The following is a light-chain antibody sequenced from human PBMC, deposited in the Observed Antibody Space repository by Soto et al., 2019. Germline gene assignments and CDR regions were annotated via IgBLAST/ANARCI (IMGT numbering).Light chain of an antibody. V-gene: IGKV1-27*01. CDR1: QGISNY. J-gene: IGKJ3*01. CDR2: AAS. Sequence: DIQMTQSPSSLSASVGDRVTITCRASQGISNYVAWYQQRPGKAPKLLIYAASTLQSGVPSRFSGSESGTDFTLTISGLQPEDVATYYCQKYDSAPLFTLGPGTKVEIK. CDR3: QKYDSAPLFT.